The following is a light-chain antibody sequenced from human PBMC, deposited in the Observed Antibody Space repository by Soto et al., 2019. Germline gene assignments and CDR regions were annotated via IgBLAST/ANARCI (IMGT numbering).Light chain of an antibody. CDR1: QSVSSNY. CDR2: GAS. J-gene: IGKJ1*01. CDR3: HQYGSAPWT. Sequence: IVLPQSPGTLSFSPGERGALSCRASQSVSSNYVAWYQQKPGQAPRLPISGASNRATGTPDRFRGSGSGTDFTLTITRLEPEDFAVYYCHQYGSAPWTFGQGTKVDIK. V-gene: IGKV3-20*01.